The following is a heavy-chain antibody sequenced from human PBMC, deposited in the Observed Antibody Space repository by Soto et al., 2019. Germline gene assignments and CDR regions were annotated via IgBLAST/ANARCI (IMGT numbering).Heavy chain of an antibody. CDR3: ARRLPPGGMDV. CDR1: GVSIRSSSYY. J-gene: IGHJ6*02. Sequence: SDTLSLTCTVSGVSIRSSSYYWVLIRQPPGKGLEWIGSIYYSGSTYYNPSLKSRVTISVDTSKNQFSLKLSSVTAADTAVYYCARRLPPGGMDVWGQRTTVTVSS. CDR2: IYYSGST. V-gene: IGHV4-39*01. D-gene: IGHD5-12*01.